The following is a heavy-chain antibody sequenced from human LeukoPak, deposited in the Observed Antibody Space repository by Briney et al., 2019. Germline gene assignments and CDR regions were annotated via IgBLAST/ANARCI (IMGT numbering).Heavy chain of an antibody. V-gene: IGHV1-2*02. CDR3: ARGYGSRSHFDY. CDR1: GYTFTGYY. CDR2: INPNSGGT. D-gene: IGHD2-15*01. J-gene: IGHJ4*02. Sequence: ASVKVSCTASGYTFTGYYMHWVRQAPGQGLEWMGWINPNSGGTNYAQKFQGRVTMTRDTSISTAYMELSRLRSDDTAVYYCARGYGSRSHFDYWGQGTLVTVSS.